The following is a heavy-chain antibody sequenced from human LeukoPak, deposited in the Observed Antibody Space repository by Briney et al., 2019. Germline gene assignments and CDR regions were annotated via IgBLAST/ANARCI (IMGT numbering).Heavy chain of an antibody. CDR3: ARFSGTYYNSDY. CDR1: GYSFTSYW. V-gene: IGHV5-51*01. CDR2: IYPGDSDT. Sequence: GESLKISCKGSGYSFTSYWIAWVRQMPGKGPEWMGIIYPGDSDTRYSPSFQGQVTISAEKSISTAHLQWSSLKASDTAMYYCARFSGTYYNSDYWGQGTLVTVSS. J-gene: IGHJ4*02. D-gene: IGHD3-10*01.